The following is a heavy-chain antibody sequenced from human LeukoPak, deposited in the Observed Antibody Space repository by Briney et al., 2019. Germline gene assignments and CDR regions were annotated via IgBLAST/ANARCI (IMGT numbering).Heavy chain of an antibody. D-gene: IGHD2-8*01. CDR2: MNPNSGNT. J-gene: IGHJ6*02. Sequence: WASVKVSCKASGYTFTSYDINWVRQATGQGFEWMGWMNPNSGNTGYAQKFQGRVTMTRNTSISTAYMELSSLRSEDTAVYYCARGYYSYNYYYGMDVWGQGTTVTVSS. CDR3: ARGYYSYNYYYGMDV. V-gene: IGHV1-8*01. CDR1: GYTFTSYD.